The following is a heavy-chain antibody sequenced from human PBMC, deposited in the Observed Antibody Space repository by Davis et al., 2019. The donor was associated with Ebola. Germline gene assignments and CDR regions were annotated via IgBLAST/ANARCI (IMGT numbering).Heavy chain of an antibody. CDR2: ISYDGSNK. D-gene: IGHD1/OR15-1a*01. CDR3: ARELEHQHDY. J-gene: IGHJ4*02. Sequence: GESLKISCAASGFTFSSYAMHWVRQAPGKGLEWVAVISYDGSNKYYADSVKGRFTISRDNSKDTLYLQMNSLRGEDTAVFYCARELEHQHDYWGQGTLVTVSS. CDR1: GFTFSSYA. V-gene: IGHV3-30*04.